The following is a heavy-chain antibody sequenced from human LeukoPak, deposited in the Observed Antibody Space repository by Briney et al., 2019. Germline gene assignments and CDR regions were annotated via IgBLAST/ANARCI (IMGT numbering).Heavy chain of an antibody. Sequence: GESLKISCKGSGYSFTNYWINWVRQMPGKGLEWMGIIYPGDSDTRYSPSFQGQVTISADKSISTAYLQWSSLKASDTAMYYCARLRCSSHSCYIAEEIAMDVWGKGTTVTVSS. CDR3: ARLRCSSHSCYIAEEIAMDV. J-gene: IGHJ6*03. V-gene: IGHV5-51*01. CDR2: IYPGDSDT. D-gene: IGHD2-2*02. CDR1: GYSFTNYW.